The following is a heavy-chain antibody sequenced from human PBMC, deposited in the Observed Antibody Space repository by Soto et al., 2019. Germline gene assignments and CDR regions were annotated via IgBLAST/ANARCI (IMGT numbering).Heavy chain of an antibody. Sequence: SVKVSCKXSGGTFSSYAISWVRQAPGQGLEWMGGIIPIFGTANYAQKFQGRVTITAGESTSTAYMELSSLRSEDTAVYYCARDLGGSGSYYGYFDYWGQGTLVTVSS. CDR2: IIPIFGTA. CDR3: ARDLGGSGSYYGYFDY. V-gene: IGHV1-69*13. D-gene: IGHD1-26*01. J-gene: IGHJ4*02. CDR1: GGTFSSYA.